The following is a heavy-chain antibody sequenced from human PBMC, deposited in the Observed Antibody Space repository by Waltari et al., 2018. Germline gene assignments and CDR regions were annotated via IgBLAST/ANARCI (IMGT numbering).Heavy chain of an antibody. D-gene: IGHD2-15*01. V-gene: IGHV3-7*04. CDR2: IKQDGSEE. J-gene: IGHJ4*02. CDR1: GFSLGGFW. CDR3: ARGYCSAGSCFYFDK. Sequence: EVRLVESGGDLVQPGGSLRVSCDASGFSLGGFWMNWVRQAPGKGLEWVANIKQDGSEENYVDSVKGRFIISRDNAKNSLDLQMNSLRVEDMAVYFCARGYCSAGSCFYFDKWGQGTLVTVSS.